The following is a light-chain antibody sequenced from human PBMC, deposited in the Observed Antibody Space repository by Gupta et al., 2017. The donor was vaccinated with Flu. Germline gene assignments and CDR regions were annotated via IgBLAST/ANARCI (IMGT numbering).Light chain of an antibody. CDR3: NAYTNTAIRV. J-gene: IGLJ3*02. Sequence: RPPGVSNRFSTSKPADTASLTISGLQAEDEADYYCNAYTNTAIRVFGGGTKLTVL. V-gene: IGLV2-14*02.